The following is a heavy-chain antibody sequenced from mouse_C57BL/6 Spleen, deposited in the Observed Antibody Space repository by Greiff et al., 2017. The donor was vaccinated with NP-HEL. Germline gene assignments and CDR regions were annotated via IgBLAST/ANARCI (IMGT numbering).Heavy chain of an antibody. J-gene: IGHJ4*01. CDR1: GFSLTSYG. Sequence: QVQLKQSGPGLVAPSQSLSITCTVSGFSLTSYGVDWVRQSPGKGLEWLGVIWGVGSTNYNSALKSRLSISKDNSKSQVFLKMNSLQTDDTAMYYRAREAYYGSSYLYAMDYWGQGTSVTVSS. D-gene: IGHD1-1*01. V-gene: IGHV2-6*01. CDR3: AREAYYGSSYLYAMDY. CDR2: IWGVGST.